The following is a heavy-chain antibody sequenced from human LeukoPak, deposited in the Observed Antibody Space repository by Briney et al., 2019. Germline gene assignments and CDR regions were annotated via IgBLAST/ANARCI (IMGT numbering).Heavy chain of an antibody. CDR1: GGTFSSYA. CDR3: ARDPIQNYYYYGMDV. CDR2: IIPILGIA. Sequence: GASVKVSCKASGGTFSSYAISWVRQAPGQGLEWMGRIIPILGIANYAQKFQGRVTITADKSTSTAYMELSSLRSEDTAVYYCARDPIQNYYYYGMDVWGQGTTVTVSS. D-gene: IGHD1-1*01. V-gene: IGHV1-69*04. J-gene: IGHJ6*02.